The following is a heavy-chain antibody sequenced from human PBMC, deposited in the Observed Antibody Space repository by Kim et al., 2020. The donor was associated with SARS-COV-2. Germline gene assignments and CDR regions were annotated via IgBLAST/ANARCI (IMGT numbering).Heavy chain of an antibody. J-gene: IGHJ6*02. V-gene: IGHV3-33*01. Sequence: GGSLRLSCAASGFTFSNYGMHWVRQTAGKGLEWVGVIWYDGSKKYYADSVKGRFTISRDNSRNTLFLQMNSLRAEDTAVYYCARGAGVTTVTYYGMDVWGQGTT. CDR1: GFTFSNYG. D-gene: IGHD4-17*01. CDR3: ARGAGVTTVTYYGMDV. CDR2: IWYDGSKK.